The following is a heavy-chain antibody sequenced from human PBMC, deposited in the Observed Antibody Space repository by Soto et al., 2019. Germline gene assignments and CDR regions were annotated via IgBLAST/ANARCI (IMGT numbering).Heavy chain of an antibody. CDR1: GGSISSGGYY. CDR2: IYYSGST. Sequence: SETLSLTCPVSGGSISSGGYYWSWIRQHPGKGLEWIGYIYYSGSTYYNPSLKSRVTISVDTSKNQFSLKLSSVTAADTAVYYCARAHCSSTSRYTDSAGVGALDIWGQGTMVTVSS. CDR3: ARAHCSSTSRYTDSAGVGALDI. J-gene: IGHJ3*02. D-gene: IGHD2-2*02. V-gene: IGHV4-31*03.